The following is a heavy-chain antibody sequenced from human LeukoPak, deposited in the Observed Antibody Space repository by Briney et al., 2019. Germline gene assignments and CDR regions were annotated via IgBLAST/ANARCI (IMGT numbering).Heavy chain of an antibody. CDR2: VYYSGST. CDR3: ARVRHIAYAGWFDP. Sequence: PSETLSLTCTVSGVSISGNSYYWGWIRQPPGKGLEWIGSVYYSGSTFYNPSLKTRVNMSVDTSKNQFSLTVSSVTAADTAIYYCARVRHIAYAGWFDPWGQGTLVTVSS. D-gene: IGHD2-21*01. CDR1: GVSISGNSYY. V-gene: IGHV4-39*01. J-gene: IGHJ5*02.